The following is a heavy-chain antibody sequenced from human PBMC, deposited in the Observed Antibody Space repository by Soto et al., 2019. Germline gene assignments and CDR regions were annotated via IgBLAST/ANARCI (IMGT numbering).Heavy chain of an antibody. J-gene: IGHJ6*02. D-gene: IGHD3-10*01. V-gene: IGHV3-33*01. CDR1: GFTFSSYG. CDR2: IWYDGSNK. CDR3: ARGPPRGNYYYYGMDV. Sequence: GVSLRLSFAASGFTFSSYGMHWVRQAPGQGLEWVAVIWYDGSNKYYADSVKGRFTISRDNSKNTLYLQMNSLRAEDTAVYYCARGPPRGNYYYYGMDVRGQGTTVTVSS.